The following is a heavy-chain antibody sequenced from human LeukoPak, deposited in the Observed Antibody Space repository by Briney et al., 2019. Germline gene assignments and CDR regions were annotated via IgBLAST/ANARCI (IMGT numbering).Heavy chain of an antibody. Sequence: PGRSLRLSCAASGFTFSSYGMHCVRHAPGKGLEWVVVIWYDGSNKYYADSVTGRFTIYRDNSKNTLYLQMNSLRAEDTAVYYCARDNREYYFDYWGQGTLVTVSS. CDR1: GFTFSSYG. CDR2: IWYDGSNK. CDR3: ARDNREYYFDY. D-gene: IGHD2/OR15-2a*01. J-gene: IGHJ4*02. V-gene: IGHV3-33*01.